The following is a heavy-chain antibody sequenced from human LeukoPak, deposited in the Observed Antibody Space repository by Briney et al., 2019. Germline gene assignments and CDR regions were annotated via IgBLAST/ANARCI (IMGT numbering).Heavy chain of an antibody. CDR1: GYTFTGYY. Sequence: ASVKVSCKASGYTFTGYYLHWVRQAPGQGLEWMGWINPNSGGTKYAQKFQGRVTMTRDMSISTAYMELTTLTSDDTAVYYCARDRGYYYDSSGYPMAYWGQGTLVTVSS. V-gene: IGHV1-2*02. J-gene: IGHJ4*02. D-gene: IGHD3-22*01. CDR2: INPNSGGT. CDR3: ARDRGYYYDSSGYPMAY.